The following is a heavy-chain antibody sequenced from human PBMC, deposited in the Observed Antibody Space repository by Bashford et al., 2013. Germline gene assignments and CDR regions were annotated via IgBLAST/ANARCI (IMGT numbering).Heavy chain of an antibody. CDR2: IIPIFGTA. Sequence: SVKVSCKASGGTFSSYAISWVRQAPGQGLEWMGGIIPIFGTANYAQKFQGRVTITADESTSTAYMELSSLRSEDTAVYYCASQANYDILTGYPDYYYYYGMDVWGQGTTVTVSS. CDR1: GGTFSSYA. CDR3: ASQANYDILTGYPDYYYYYGMDV. V-gene: IGHV1-69*13. J-gene: IGHJ6*02. D-gene: IGHD3-9*01.